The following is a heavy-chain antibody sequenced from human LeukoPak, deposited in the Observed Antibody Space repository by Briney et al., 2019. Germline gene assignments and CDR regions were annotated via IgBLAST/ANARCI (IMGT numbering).Heavy chain of an antibody. D-gene: IGHD3-10*01. CDR3: ARVRPLNYYGSGSPLDI. CDR1: GYTFTSYY. J-gene: IGHJ3*02. CDR2: INPSGGST. V-gene: IGHV1-46*01. Sequence: ASVKVSCKASGYTFTSYYMHWVRQAPGQGLEWMGIINPSGGSTSYAQKFQGRVTMTRDTSTSTVYMELSSLRSEDTAVYYCARVRPLNYYGSGSPLDIWGQGTMVTVSS.